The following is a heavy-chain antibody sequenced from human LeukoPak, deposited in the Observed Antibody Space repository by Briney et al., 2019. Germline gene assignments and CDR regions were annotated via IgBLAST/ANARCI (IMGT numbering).Heavy chain of an antibody. D-gene: IGHD1-14*01. Sequence: SVKVSCKASGGTFISYTISWVRQAPGQGLEWMGRIIPILGIENYAQKFQGRVTITADKSTSTAYMELSSLRSEDTAVYYCARATGAASSLYMDVWGKGTTVTVSS. J-gene: IGHJ6*03. CDR1: GGTFISYT. CDR2: IIPILGIE. CDR3: ARATGAASSLYMDV. V-gene: IGHV1-69*02.